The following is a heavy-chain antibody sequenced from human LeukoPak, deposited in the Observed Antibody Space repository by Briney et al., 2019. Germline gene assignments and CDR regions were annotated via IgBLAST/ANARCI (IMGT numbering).Heavy chain of an antibody. D-gene: IGHD1-26*01. V-gene: IGHV1-46*01. CDR2: INPSGGGP. J-gene: IGHJ6*03. CDR1: GYTFTSYH. Sequence: GAAVKVSCKASGYTFTSYHLHWVRQAPGQGLEWMGIINPSGGGPNYAQKFQGRVTMTRDMSTSTVNMELSSLRSEDTAVYYCARAQGSYYHYYMDVWGKGTTVTVSS. CDR3: ARAQGSYYHYYMDV.